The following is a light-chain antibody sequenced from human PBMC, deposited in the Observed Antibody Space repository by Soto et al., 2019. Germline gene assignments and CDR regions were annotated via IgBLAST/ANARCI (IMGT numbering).Light chain of an antibody. Sequence: DIVMTQSPDSLAVSLGERATINCKSSQSVIYSSNNKNYLAWYQQKPGQPPKLLIYWASTRESVVPDRFSGSGSGTDFTLTICSLQAEDVAVYYCQQHTRIPLYTFGQGTKLEIK. J-gene: IGKJ2*01. CDR2: WAS. CDR1: QSVIYSSNNKNY. V-gene: IGKV4-1*01. CDR3: QQHTRIPLYT.